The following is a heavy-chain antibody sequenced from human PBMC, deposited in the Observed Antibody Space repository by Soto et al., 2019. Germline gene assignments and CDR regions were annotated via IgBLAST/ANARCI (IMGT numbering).Heavy chain of an antibody. D-gene: IGHD5-18*01. CDR1: GFTFSSYG. Sequence: GGSLRLSCAASGFTFSSYGMHWVRQAPGKGLEWVAVISYDGSNKYYADSVKGRFTISRDNSKNTLYLQMNSLRAEDTAVYYCAKSYTALLRYYGMDVWGQGTTVTVSS. J-gene: IGHJ6*02. CDR3: AKSYTALLRYYGMDV. CDR2: ISYDGSNK. V-gene: IGHV3-30*18.